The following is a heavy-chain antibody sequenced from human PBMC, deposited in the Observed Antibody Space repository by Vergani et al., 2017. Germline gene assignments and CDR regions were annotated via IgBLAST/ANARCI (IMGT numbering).Heavy chain of an antibody. Sequence: QVQLVQSGAEVKKPGASVKVSCKASGYTFTSYDINWVRQATGQGLEWMGWMNPNSGNTGYAQKFQGRVTMTRNTSISTAYMELSSLRSEDTAVYYCARNTYYDFWSGAEYFQHWGQGPLVTVSS. D-gene: IGHD3-3*01. V-gene: IGHV1-8*01. CDR2: MNPNSGNT. CDR3: ARNTYYDFWSGAEYFQH. J-gene: IGHJ1*01. CDR1: GYTFTSYD.